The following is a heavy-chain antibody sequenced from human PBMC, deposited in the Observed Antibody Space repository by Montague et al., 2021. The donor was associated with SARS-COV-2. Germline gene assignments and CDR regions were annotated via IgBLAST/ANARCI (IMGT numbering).Heavy chain of an antibody. CDR3: ARGQGQRFSAFGMLAGGPEIKHYALDV. CDR1: GGSFNNYY. CDR2: IDQCGAT. J-gene: IGHJ6*02. Sequence: SETLSLTCAVYGGSFNNYYWTWIRQAPGKGLELIGEIDQCGATNYSPSLRSRLTLSVDTSKNQFSLKLRSVTAADTAVYFCARGQGQRFSAFGMLAGGPEIKHYALDVWGLGTTVTVS. D-gene: IGHD3-3*01. V-gene: IGHV4-34*01.